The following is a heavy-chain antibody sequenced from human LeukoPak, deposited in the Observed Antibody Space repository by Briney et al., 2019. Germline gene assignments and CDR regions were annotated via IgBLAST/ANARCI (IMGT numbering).Heavy chain of an antibody. CDR1: GFTFSTYA. Sequence: GGSLRLSCAASGFTFSTYAMSWVRQAPGKGLEWVSAISGSGGSTDYADSVKGRFTISRDNSKNTLYLQMNSLRAEDTAVYSCAKTRGSASTGQALYYFDSWGQGTLVTVSS. J-gene: IGHJ4*02. CDR2: ISGSGGST. CDR3: AKTRGSASTGQALYYFDS. V-gene: IGHV3-23*01. D-gene: IGHD2-8*02.